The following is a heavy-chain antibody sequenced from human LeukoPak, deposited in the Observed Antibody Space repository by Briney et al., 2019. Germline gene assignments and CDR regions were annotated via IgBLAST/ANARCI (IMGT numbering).Heavy chain of an antibody. D-gene: IGHD6-13*01. J-gene: IGHJ5*02. CDR3: ARVQRAAAAIPGGSYNWFDP. Sequence: GGSLRLSCAASGFTFSSYAMSWVRQAPRKGLEWVSAISGSGGSTYYADSVKGRFTISRDNAKNTLYLQMNSLRAEDTAVYYCARVQRAAAAIPGGSYNWFDPWGQGTLVTVSS. CDR1: GFTFSSYA. CDR2: ISGSGGST. V-gene: IGHV3-23*01.